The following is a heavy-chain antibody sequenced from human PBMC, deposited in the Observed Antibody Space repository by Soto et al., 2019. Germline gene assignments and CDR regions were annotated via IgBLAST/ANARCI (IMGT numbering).Heavy chain of an antibody. V-gene: IGHV1-18*01. Sequence: ASVKVSCKASGYTFTSYGTSWVRQAPGQGLEWMGWISAYNGNTNYAQKLQGRVTMTTDTSTSTAYMELRSLRSDDTAVYYCARDCSGGSCYRGWFDPWGQGTLVTVSS. J-gene: IGHJ5*02. CDR2: ISAYNGNT. D-gene: IGHD2-15*01. CDR3: ARDCSGGSCYRGWFDP. CDR1: GYTFTSYG.